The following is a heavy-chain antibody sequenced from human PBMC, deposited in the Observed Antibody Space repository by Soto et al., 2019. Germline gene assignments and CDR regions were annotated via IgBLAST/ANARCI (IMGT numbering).Heavy chain of an antibody. J-gene: IGHJ6*04. CDR2: IWYDGSNK. CDR1: GFTFSSYG. Sequence: GGSLRLSCAASGFTFSSYGMHWVRQAPGKGLEWVAVIWYDGSNKYYADSVKGRFTISRDNSKNTLYLQMNSLRAEDTAVYYCARPPYYYGSGSYYPPPGTDVWGKGTTVTVSS. CDR3: ARPPYYYGSGSYYPPPGTDV. V-gene: IGHV3-33*01. D-gene: IGHD3-10*01.